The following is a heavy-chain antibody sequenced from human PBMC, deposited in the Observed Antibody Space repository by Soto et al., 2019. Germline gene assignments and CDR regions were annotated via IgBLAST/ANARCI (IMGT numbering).Heavy chain of an antibody. CDR1: GGTFSSYA. Sequence: QVQLVQSGAEVKKPGSSVKVSCKASGGTFSSYAISWVRQAPGQGLEWMGGIIPIFGTANYAQKFQGRVPISXDETTSNAYMXXSXLRXEDTAVYYCARELFIREFTRATNCSGGSCYYYFDYWAQGTLVTVSS. V-gene: IGHV1-69*12. CDR3: ARELFIREFTRATNCSGGSCYYYFDY. J-gene: IGHJ4*02. CDR2: IIPIFGTA. D-gene: IGHD2-15*01.